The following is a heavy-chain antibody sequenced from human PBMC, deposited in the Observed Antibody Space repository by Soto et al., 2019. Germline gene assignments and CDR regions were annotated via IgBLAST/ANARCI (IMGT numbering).Heavy chain of an antibody. CDR1: GFTFSNAW. CDR2: IKSKAIGGTV. V-gene: IGHV3-15*01. D-gene: IGHD2-21*02. CDR3: TTCGGDCYLNY. J-gene: IGHJ4*02. Sequence: GSLGVSCTASGFTFSNAWMNWVRQAPGKGLEWVGRIKSKAIGGTVDYAAPVKGRFTISRDDSKNTLYLQMNSLKTEDTAVYYCTTCGGDCYLNYWGQGTLVTVYS.